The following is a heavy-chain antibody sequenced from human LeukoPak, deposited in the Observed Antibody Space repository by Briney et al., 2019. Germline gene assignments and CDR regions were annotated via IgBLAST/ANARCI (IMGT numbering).Heavy chain of an antibody. V-gene: IGHV3-23*01. D-gene: IGHD6-13*01. CDR2: ISGSGGST. CDR1: GFTFSSYA. Sequence: GGSLRLSCAASGFTFSSYAMSWVRQAPGKGLEWVSAISGSGGSTYYADSVKGRFTISRDNSKNTLYLQMNSRRAEDTAVYYCAKDRSQGIAGIDWFDPWGQGTLVTVSS. CDR3: AKDRSQGIAGIDWFDP. J-gene: IGHJ5*02.